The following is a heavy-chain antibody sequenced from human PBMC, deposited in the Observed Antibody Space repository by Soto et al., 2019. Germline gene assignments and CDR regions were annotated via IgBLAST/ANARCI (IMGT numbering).Heavy chain of an antibody. CDR2: TYYRSKWYN. Sequence: SQTLSLTCAISGDSVSSNSAAWNWIRQSPSRGLEWLGRTYYRSKWYNDYAVSVKSRITVKPDTSKNQFSLQLNSVTPEDTAVYYCASEHWLVRGNSYYGMDVWGQRTTVTVSS. J-gene: IGHJ6*02. CDR3: ASEHWLVRGNSYYGMDV. CDR1: GDSVSSNSAA. D-gene: IGHD6-19*01. V-gene: IGHV6-1*01.